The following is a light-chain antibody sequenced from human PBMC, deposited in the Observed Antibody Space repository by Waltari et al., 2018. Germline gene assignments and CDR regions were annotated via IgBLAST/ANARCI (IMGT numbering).Light chain of an antibody. CDR3: SSYTGRDFAV. J-gene: IGLJ3*02. CDR2: DVT. V-gene: IGLV2-14*03. CDR1: SSDVGSYNY. Sequence: QSALTQPASVSGSPGQSITISCTGTSSDVGSYNYVSWYQQHPGKAPKLMIYDVTDRPSGVSYRFSGSKSGNTASLTISGLQAEDEADYYCSSYTGRDFAVFGGGTRLTVL.